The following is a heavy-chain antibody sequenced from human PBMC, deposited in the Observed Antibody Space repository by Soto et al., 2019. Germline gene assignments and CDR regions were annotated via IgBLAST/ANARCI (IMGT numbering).Heavy chain of an antibody. CDR2: IYKSGTT. CDR3: GRALLAPGWWY. D-gene: IGHD2-15*01. J-gene: IGHJ4*02. V-gene: IGHV4-39*01. Sequence: PSETLSLTCTVSGGSISSSSYYWGWIRQPPGKRLEWIGSIYKSGTTYYNPSLKSRLTISVDTSKNQFSLKLSSVTAADTAVYYCGRALLAPGWWYWGQGTLVTVSS. CDR1: GGSISSSSYY.